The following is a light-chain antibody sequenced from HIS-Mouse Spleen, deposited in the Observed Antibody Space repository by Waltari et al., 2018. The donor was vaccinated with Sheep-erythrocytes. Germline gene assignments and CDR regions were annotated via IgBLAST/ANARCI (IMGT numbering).Light chain of an antibody. Sequence: QSVLTQPPSVSEAPRQRVTISCSGSSPNIGTTAVNWYQQLPGKAPKLLIYYDDLLPSGVSDRFSGSKSGTSASLAISGLQSEDEADYYCAAWDDSLNGPVFGGGTKLTVL. V-gene: IGLV1-36*01. CDR2: YDD. J-gene: IGLJ3*02. CDR1: SPNIGTTA. CDR3: AAWDDSLNGPV.